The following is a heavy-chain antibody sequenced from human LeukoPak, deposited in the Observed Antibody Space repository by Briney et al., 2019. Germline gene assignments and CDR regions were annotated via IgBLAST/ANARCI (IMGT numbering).Heavy chain of an antibody. D-gene: IGHD3-10*01. CDR3: ARDRIEYTYGTGFDY. Sequence: GGTLRLSCAASGFTFSSYWMHWVRQAPGKGLVWVLRINSDGISKSYADSVKGRFTISRDNAKNTLYLQMNSLRAEDTAVYYCARDRIEYTYGTGFDYWGQGALVTVCS. CDR2: INSDGISK. CDR1: GFTFSSYW. J-gene: IGHJ4*02. V-gene: IGHV3-74*01.